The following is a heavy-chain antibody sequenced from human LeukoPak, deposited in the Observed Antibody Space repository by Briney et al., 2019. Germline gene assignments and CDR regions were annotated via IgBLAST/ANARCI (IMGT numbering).Heavy chain of an antibody. CDR1: AASVSSYT. CDR3: ARHKSGSGAFDI. J-gene: IGHJ3*02. CDR2: VSDRGRT. Sequence: PSETLSLTCSVSAASVSSYTWSWIRQPPGKGLEWIGYVSDRGRTNYNPSLKSRVTISEDTSKNQFSLKLNSVTAADTALYYCARHKSGSGAFDIWGQGTMVTLSS. V-gene: IGHV4-59*08. D-gene: IGHD1-26*01.